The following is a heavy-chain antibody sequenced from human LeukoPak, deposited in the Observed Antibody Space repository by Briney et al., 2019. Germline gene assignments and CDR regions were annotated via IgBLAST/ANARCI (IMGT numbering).Heavy chain of an antibody. CDR1: GGSFSGYY. D-gene: IGHD5-12*01. CDR2: IDDSGST. J-gene: IGHJ4*02. Sequence: SETLSLTCAVYGGSFSGYYWSWLRQPPGKGLGWIGEIDDSGSTLYNPSLKSRVTLSLDTSKNQFSLKLSSVTAADTAVYYCARMIVATALNFFDYWGQGTLVTASS. CDR3: ARMIVATALNFFDY. V-gene: IGHV4-34*01.